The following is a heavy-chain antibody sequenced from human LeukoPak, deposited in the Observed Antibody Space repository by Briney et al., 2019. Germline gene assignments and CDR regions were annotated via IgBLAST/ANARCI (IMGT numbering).Heavy chain of an antibody. CDR2: MNPNSGNT. D-gene: IGHD2-2*01. V-gene: IGHV1-8*01. Sequence: ASVKVSCKASGYTFTSYDINWVRQATGQGLEWMGWMNPNSGNTGYAQKFQGRVTMTRNTSISTAYMDLSSLRSEDTAVYYRARGKYQNSFWFDPWGQGTLVTVSS. J-gene: IGHJ5*02. CDR3: ARGKYQNSFWFDP. CDR1: GYTFTSYD.